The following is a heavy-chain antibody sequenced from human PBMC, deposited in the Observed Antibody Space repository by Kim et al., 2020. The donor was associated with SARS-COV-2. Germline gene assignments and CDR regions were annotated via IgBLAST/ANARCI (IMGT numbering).Heavy chain of an antibody. CDR1: GYTFTSSY. Sequence: ASVKVSCKASGYTFTSSYVHWVRQAPGQGLEWMGILNPSGGTTTYAQKFQGRVTMTRDTSTSTAYMGLSSLRSEDTAVYYCASTFHCSSARCYSYYGVDVGGQGTTVTVSS. J-gene: IGHJ6*02. V-gene: IGHV1-46*01. CDR2: LNPSGGTT. D-gene: IGHD2-2*01. CDR3: ASTFHCSSARCYSYYGVDV.